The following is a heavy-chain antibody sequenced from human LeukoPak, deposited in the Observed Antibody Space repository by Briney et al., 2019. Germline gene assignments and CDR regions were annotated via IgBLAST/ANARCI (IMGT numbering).Heavy chain of an antibody. CDR2: IYYSGST. V-gene: IGHV4-39*01. D-gene: IGHD2-2*01. CDR1: GGPISSSSYY. CDR3: ASVGYCSSTSCKTPFYYYYGMDV. Sequence: PSETLSLTCTVSGGPISSSSYYWGWIRQPPGKGLEWIGSIYYSGSTYYNPSLKSRVTISVDTSKNQFSLKLSSVTAADTAVYYCASVGYCSSTSCKTPFYYYYGMDVWGQGTTVTVSS. J-gene: IGHJ6*02.